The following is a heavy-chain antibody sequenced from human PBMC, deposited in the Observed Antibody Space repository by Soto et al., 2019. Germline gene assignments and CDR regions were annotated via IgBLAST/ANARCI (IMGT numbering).Heavy chain of an antibody. J-gene: IGHJ4*02. CDR2: IYYSGST. CDR1: GGSISSYY. V-gene: IGHV4-59*08. Sequence: SETLSLTCTVSGGSISSYYWSWIRQPPGKGLEWIGYIYYSGSTNYNPSLKSRVTISVDTSKNQFSLKLSSVTAADTAVYYCARLKGVAAWYFDYWGQGTLVTVSS. CDR3: ARLKGVAAWYFDY. D-gene: IGHD6-19*01.